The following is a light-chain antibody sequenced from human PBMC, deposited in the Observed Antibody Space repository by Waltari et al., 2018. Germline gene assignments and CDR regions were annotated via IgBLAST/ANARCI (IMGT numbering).Light chain of an antibody. J-gene: IGKJ1*01. CDR2: HTD. CDR1: QSVGKY. Sequence: EIVFTPSPGTLSLSPGERATLSCWASQSVGKYLPWYQQKPGQAPRLLIYHTDNRATGIPDRFSGSGSGTDFSLTISRLEPEDFAVYYCQHYVRLPATFGQGTKVEIK. V-gene: IGKV3-20*01. CDR3: QHYVRLPAT.